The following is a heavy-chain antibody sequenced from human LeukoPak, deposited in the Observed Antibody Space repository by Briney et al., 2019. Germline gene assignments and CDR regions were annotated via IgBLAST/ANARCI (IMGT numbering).Heavy chain of an antibody. D-gene: IGHD5-18*01. V-gene: IGHV3-49*04. CDR1: GFTFGDYA. J-gene: IGHJ4*02. Sequence: GGSLRLSCTASGFTFGDYAMSWVRQAPGTGLEWVGFIRSKAYGGTTEYAASVKGRFTISRDDSKSIAYLQMNSLKTEDTAVYYCTREIFKGTAMLFDYWGQGTLVTVSS. CDR3: TREIFKGTAMLFDY. CDR2: IRSKAYGGTT.